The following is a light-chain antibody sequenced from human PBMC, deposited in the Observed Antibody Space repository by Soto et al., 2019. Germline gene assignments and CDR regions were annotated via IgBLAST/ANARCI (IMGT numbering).Light chain of an antibody. V-gene: IGKV1-39*01. CDR1: QRISSY. J-gene: IGKJ2*01. Sequence: DIQMTQSPSSLSASVGDRVTIPCRASQRISSYVNWYQHKPGKAPQPLIYAASTLQSGVPSRFSGSGAGTDVTLTISNLQPEDVATYYCQQSYNTPPYTFGQGTKLEIK. CDR3: QQSYNTPPYT. CDR2: AAS.